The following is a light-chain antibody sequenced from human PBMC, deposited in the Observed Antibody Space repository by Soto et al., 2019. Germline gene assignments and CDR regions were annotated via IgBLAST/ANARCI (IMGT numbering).Light chain of an antibody. CDR3: RSYTSTATYV. CDR2: DVS. CDR1: SSDVGGYDY. Sequence: QSALAQPASVSGSPGQSIAISCAGNSSDVGGYDYVSWYQQHPDKAPKLILYDVSNRPSGISFRFSGSKSSNTASLTISGLQAEDEADYYCRSYTSTATYVFGTGTKLTVL. J-gene: IGLJ1*01. V-gene: IGLV2-14*03.